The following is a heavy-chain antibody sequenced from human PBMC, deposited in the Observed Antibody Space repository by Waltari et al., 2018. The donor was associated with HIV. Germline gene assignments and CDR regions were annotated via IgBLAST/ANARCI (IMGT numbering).Heavy chain of an antibody. CDR3: ARAPDYLRWLFDY. CDR1: GFTVSSNY. Sequence: EVQLVESGGGLVQPGGSLRLSCAASGFTVSSNYLSWVSQAPGKGLEWVSVIYSGGSTYYADSVKGRFTISRDNSKNTLYLQMNSLRAEDTAVYYCARAPDYLRWLFDYWGQGTLVTVSS. J-gene: IGHJ4*02. CDR2: IYSGGST. V-gene: IGHV3-66*02. D-gene: IGHD4-17*01.